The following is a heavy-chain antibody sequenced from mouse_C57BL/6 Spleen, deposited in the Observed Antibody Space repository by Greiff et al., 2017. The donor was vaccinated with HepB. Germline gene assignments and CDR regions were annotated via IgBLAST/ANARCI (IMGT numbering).Heavy chain of an antibody. CDR2: IDPSDSET. J-gene: IGHJ3*01. CDR1: GYTFTSYW. CDR3: ARDSNYSAWCAY. V-gene: IGHV1-52*01. D-gene: IGHD2-5*01. Sequence: QVQLQQSGAELVRPGSSVKLSCKASGYTFTSYWMHWVKQRPIQGLEWIGNIDPSDSETHYNQKFKDKATLTVDKSSSTAYMQLSSLTSEDSAVYYCARDSNYSAWCAYWGQGTLVTVSA.